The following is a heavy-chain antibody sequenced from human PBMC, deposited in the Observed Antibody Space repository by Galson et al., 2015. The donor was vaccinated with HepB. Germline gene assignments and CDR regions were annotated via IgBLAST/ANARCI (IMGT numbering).Heavy chain of an antibody. J-gene: IGHJ4*02. D-gene: IGHD3-10*01. Sequence: SLRLSCAVCGFTFSRHAFHWVRQAPGRGLEWVALISSDYTSKFYADSVKGRLSISGDNSKDTVYLQMNSLRDEDTAVYYCASDCDGSGSFYNMLGYWGQGTMVTVSS. CDR1: GFTFSRHA. CDR3: ASDCDGSGSFYNMLGY. CDR2: ISSDYTSK. V-gene: IGHV3-30*07.